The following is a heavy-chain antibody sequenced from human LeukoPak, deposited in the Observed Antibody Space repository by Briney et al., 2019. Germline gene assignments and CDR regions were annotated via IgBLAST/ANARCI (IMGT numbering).Heavy chain of an antibody. CDR2: INTYNGNT. CDR1: GYTFTNYG. J-gene: IGHJ4*02. V-gene: IGHV1-18*01. CDR3: ARGMYCSSTSCYSDMGY. Sequence: ASVKVSCKASGYTFTNYGISWVRQAPGQGLEWMGWINTYNGNTYYAQKLQGRVTITTDTSTSTAYMELRSLRSDDTAVYYCARGMYCSSTSCYSDMGYWGQGTLVTVSS. D-gene: IGHD2-2*01.